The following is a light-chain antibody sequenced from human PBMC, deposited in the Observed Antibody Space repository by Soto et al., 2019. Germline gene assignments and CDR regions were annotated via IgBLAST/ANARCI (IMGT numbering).Light chain of an antibody. Sequence: QSVLTQPASVSGSPGQSITISCTGTSSDVGAYNYVSWFQQYPGKAPKLMIYDVSNRPSGVSNRFSGSKSGKTASLTISGLQAEDEADYYCCSYTSSSTYVFGTGTKVTVL. CDR3: CSYTSSSTYV. J-gene: IGLJ1*01. CDR1: SSDVGAYNY. CDR2: DVS. V-gene: IGLV2-14*01.